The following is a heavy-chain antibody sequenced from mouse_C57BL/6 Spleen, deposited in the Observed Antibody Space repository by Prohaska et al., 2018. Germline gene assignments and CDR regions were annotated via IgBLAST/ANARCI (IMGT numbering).Heavy chain of an antibody. CDR2: IDPSDSET. J-gene: IGHJ4*01. CDR3: ARDGSSYVGYAMDY. CDR1: GYTFTSYW. D-gene: IGHD1-1*01. V-gene: IGHV1-52*01. Sequence: GYTFTSYWMHWVKQRPIQGLEWIGNIDPSDSETHYNQKFKDKATLTVDKSSSTAYMQLSSLTSEDSAVYYCARDGSSYVGYAMDYWGQGTPVTVSS.